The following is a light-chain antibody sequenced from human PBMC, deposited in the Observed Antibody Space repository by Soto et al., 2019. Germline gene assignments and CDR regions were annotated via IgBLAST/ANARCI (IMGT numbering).Light chain of an antibody. Sequence: QSALTQPASVSGSPGQSITISCTGTSSDVGGYNYVSWYQQHPGKAPKFMIYDVSNRPSGVSNRFSGSKSGNTASLTISGLQAEDEDDYYCRSYTSSSTLGVFGGGTKLTVL. CDR3: RSYTSSSTLGV. CDR1: SSDVGGYNY. CDR2: DVS. V-gene: IGLV2-14*01. J-gene: IGLJ2*01.